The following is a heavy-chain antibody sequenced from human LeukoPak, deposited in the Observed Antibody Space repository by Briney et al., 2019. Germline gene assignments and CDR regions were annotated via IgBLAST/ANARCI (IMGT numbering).Heavy chain of an antibody. Sequence: SVKVSCKASGGTFSSYAISWVRQAPGQRLEWMGGIIPIFGTANYAQKFQGRVTITTDESTSTAYMELSSLRSEDTAVYYCASETKRAGFDYWGQGTLVTVSS. CDR2: IIPIFGTA. CDR3: ASETKRAGFDY. CDR1: GGTFSSYA. J-gene: IGHJ4*02. D-gene: IGHD1-7*01. V-gene: IGHV1-69*05.